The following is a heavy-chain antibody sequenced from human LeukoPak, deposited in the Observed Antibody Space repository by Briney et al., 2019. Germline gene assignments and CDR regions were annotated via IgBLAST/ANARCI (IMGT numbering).Heavy chain of an antibody. CDR1: GYSISSGYY. V-gene: IGHV4-38-2*02. Sequence: PSETLSLTCTVSGYSISSGYYWGWIRQPPGKGLEWIGSIYHSGSTNYNPSLKSRVTISVDTSKNQFSLKLSSVTAADTAVYYCARHGGLWFGELLYHFGAFDIWGQGTMVTVSS. CDR2: IYHSGST. CDR3: ARHGGLWFGELLYHFGAFDI. J-gene: IGHJ3*02. D-gene: IGHD3-10*01.